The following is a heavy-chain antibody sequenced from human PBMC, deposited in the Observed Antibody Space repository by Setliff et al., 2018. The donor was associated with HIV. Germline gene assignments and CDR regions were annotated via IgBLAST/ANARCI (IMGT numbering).Heavy chain of an antibody. CDR1: GGSISSHY. D-gene: IGHD3-22*01. CDR2: IYPSEST. CDR3: ATTRGPYYYDSSGHREGAFDI. V-gene: IGHV4-59*11. J-gene: IGHJ3*02. Sequence: SETLSLTCTVSGGSISSHYWSWIRQPPGQGLEWIGYIYPSESTNYNPSLKSRVTISVDTSKTQFSLKLSSVTAADTDVYYCATTRGPYYYDSSGHREGAFDIWGQGTRVTVSS.